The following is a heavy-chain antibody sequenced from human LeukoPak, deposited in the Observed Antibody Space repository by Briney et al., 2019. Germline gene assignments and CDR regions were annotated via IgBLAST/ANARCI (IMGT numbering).Heavy chain of an antibody. CDR1: GFTFSSYS. CDR2: ISINSLYI. Sequence: GGSLRLSCAASGFTFSSYSMNWVRQAPGKGLEWVSSISINSLYIYYADSVKGRFNISRDNAQNSLFLEMSSRRTEDTAVYYCATKGRGPFDIWGQGTTVTVSS. D-gene: IGHD3-16*01. V-gene: IGHV3-21*01. CDR3: ATKGRGPFDI. J-gene: IGHJ3*02.